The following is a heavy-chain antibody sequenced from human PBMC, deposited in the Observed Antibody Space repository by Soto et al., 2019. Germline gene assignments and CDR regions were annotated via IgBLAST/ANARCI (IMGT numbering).Heavy chain of an antibody. Sequence: GSLRLSCAASGFTFSVYAMSWVRQAPGKGLEWVSGLSGSGGTLYADSVKGRFTISRDNSKNTLYLQMNSLRAEDAAIYYCAKEKDYDYVWGSSRYTSDYWGQGTLVTVSS. D-gene: IGHD3-16*02. CDR3: AKEKDYDYVWGSSRYTSDY. J-gene: IGHJ4*02. CDR1: GFTFSVYA. V-gene: IGHV3-23*01. CDR2: LSGSGGT.